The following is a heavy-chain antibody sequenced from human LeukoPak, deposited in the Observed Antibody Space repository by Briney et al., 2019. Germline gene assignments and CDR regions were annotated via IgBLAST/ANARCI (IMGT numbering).Heavy chain of an antibody. J-gene: IGHJ5*02. CDR2: INPNSGGT. D-gene: IGHD2-15*01. CDR3: ARGVYCSGGSCYYRWFDP. CDR1: GYTFTSYG. V-gene: IGHV1-2*02. Sequence: ASVKVSCKASGYTFTSYGISWVRQAPGQGLEWMGWINPNSGGTNYAQKFQGRVTMTRDTSISTAYMELSRLRSDDTAVYYCARGVYCSGGSCYYRWFDPWGQGTLVTVSS.